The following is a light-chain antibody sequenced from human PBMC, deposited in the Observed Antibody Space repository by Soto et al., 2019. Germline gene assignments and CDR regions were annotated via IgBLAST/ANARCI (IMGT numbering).Light chain of an antibody. CDR3: QPYKIYPYI. J-gene: IGKJ2*01. V-gene: IGKV1-5*03. CDR2: KAS. CDR1: QSINSW. Sequence: DIQMTQSPSTLSAFVGDRVTITCRASQSINSWLAWYQQKPGRAPKLLIQKASSLESGVPSRFSGSGSGTEFTLTISSLQPDDFETYFCQPYKIYPYIFGQGTKVDIK.